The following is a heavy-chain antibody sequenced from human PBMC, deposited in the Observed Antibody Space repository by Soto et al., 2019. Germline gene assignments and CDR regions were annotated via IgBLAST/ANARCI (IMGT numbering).Heavy chain of an antibody. D-gene: IGHD6-13*01. CDR2: IFYDGYT. CDR3: TRLQTAVPHY. V-gene: IGHV4-39*01. J-gene: IGHJ4*02. CDR1: GDSISGSPYY. Sequence: QVQLQESGPGLVMLSETLSLTCTVSGDSISGSPYYWGWIRQPPGKRLEWIGSIFYDGYTVYTPSLKRRVTISVDTSKNQFSLKRTSVAAADTATYFCTRLQTAVPHYWGQGILVTVSS.